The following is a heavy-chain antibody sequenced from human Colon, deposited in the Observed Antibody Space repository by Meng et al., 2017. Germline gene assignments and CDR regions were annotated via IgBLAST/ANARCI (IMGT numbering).Heavy chain of an antibody. CDR2: SYYSGST. CDR3: ARTAAAAWGHDY. CDR1: GVAISSSSYY. J-gene: IGHJ4*02. V-gene: IGHV4-39*07. Sequence: SETLCLTCTVSGVAISSSSYYWGWIRPPPGKGLVWIGSSYYSGSTYYNPSLKSRVTISVDTSKNQFSLKLSSVTAADTAVYYCARTAAAAWGHDYWGQGTLVTVSS. D-gene: IGHD6-25*01.